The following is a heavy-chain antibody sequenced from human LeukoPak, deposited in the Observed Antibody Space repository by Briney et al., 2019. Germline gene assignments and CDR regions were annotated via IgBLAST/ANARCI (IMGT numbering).Heavy chain of an antibody. J-gene: IGHJ5*02. CDR3: ARCGGSCYWHMDWFDP. CDR1: GFTFSSYW. Sequence: PGGSLRLSCAASGFTFSSYWMSWVRQAPGKGLEWVANIEQDGSEKYYVDSVKGRFTISRDNAKNSLYLQMNSLRAEDTAVYYCARCGGSCYWHMDWFDPWGQGTLVTVSS. D-gene: IGHD2-15*01. CDR2: IEQDGSEK. V-gene: IGHV3-7*01.